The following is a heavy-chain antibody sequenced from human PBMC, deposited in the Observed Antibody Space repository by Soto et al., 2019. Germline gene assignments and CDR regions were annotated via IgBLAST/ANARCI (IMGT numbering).Heavy chain of an antibody. CDR2: ISAYNGNT. CDR1: GYTFTSYG. D-gene: IGHD4-17*01. J-gene: IGHJ4*02. CDR3: PRAPRNYGDPLYYFAS. V-gene: IGHV1-18*01. Sequence: QVQLVQSGAEVKKPGASVKVSCKASGYTFTSYGISWVRQAPGQGLEWMGWISAYNGNTNYAQKLQGRVTMTTDTSPSTAYLELRSLRSDDTAVYYCPRAPRNYGDPLYYFASWGQGTLVTVSS.